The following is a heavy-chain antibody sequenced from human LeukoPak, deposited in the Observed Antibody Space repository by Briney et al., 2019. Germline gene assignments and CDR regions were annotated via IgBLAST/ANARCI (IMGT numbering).Heavy chain of an antibody. Sequence: GASVKVSCKASGYTFTGYYINWVRQAPGQGLEWMGRINPNSGGTNYAQKFQGRVTMTRDTSINTAYMELSRPRSDDTAVYYCARDVSYYDSGYYYDYWGQGTLVTVSS. CDR2: INPNSGGT. D-gene: IGHD3-22*01. CDR1: GYTFTGYY. CDR3: ARDVSYYDSGYYYDY. V-gene: IGHV1-2*06. J-gene: IGHJ4*02.